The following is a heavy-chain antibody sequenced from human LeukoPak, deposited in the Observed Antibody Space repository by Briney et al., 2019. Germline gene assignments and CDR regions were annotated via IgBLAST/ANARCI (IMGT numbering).Heavy chain of an antibody. CDR2: ITWDGGST. Sequence: GGSLRLSCAASGFTFDDYTMHWVRQAPGKGLEWVSLITWDGGSTYYADSVKGRFTISRDNAKNSLYPQMNSLRAEDTAVYYCAELGITMIGGVWGKGTTVTISS. CDR3: AELGITMIGGV. V-gene: IGHV3-43*01. J-gene: IGHJ6*04. D-gene: IGHD3-10*02. CDR1: GFTFDDYT.